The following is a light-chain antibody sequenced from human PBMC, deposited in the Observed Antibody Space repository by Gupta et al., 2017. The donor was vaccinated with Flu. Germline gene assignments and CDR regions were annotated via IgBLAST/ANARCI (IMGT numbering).Light chain of an antibody. Sequence: VTSTCSGSTSNIGNNYVAWYQQLPGTAPKLLIYDTNKRPAGIPYRFSGSESGTSATLTITGLHTGDEADYYCGTWDNSLNVVVFGGGTKLTVL. CDR2: DTN. J-gene: IGLJ2*01. V-gene: IGLV1-51*01. CDR1: TSNIGNNY. CDR3: GTWDNSLNVVV.